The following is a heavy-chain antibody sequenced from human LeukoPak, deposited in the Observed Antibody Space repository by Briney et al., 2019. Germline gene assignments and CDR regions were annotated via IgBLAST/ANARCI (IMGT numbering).Heavy chain of an antibody. Sequence: GGSLRLSCAASGFTFSSYAMHWVRQAPGKGLEWVAVISYDGSNKYYADSVKGRFTISRDNSKNTLYLQMNSLRPEDTAVYYCASIVLLWFGESMLAAGNVDMDVWGKGTTVTVSS. V-gene: IGHV3-30*04. CDR3: ASIVLLWFGESMLAAGNVDMDV. D-gene: IGHD3-10*01. CDR1: GFTFSSYA. CDR2: ISYDGSNK. J-gene: IGHJ6*03.